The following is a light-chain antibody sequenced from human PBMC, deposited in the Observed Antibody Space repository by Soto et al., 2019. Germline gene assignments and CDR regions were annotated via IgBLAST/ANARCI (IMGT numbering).Light chain of an antibody. J-gene: IGKJ5*01. CDR3: QQYGGSPIT. Sequence: EIVLTQSPGTLSLSPGARATLSCRARQSVSSSYLAWYQQKPGQAPRLLIYGASSRATGIPDRFSGSGSGTDFTLTISRLEPEDFAVYYCQQYGGSPITFGLGTRLEIK. CDR2: GAS. CDR1: QSVSSSY. V-gene: IGKV3-20*01.